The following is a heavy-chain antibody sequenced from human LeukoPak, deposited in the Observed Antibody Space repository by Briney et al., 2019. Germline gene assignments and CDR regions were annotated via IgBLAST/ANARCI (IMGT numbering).Heavy chain of an antibody. J-gene: IGHJ5*02. Sequence: KPSETLSLTCTVSGGSISSGGYYWSWIRQHPGKGLEWIGYIYYSGSTYYNPSLKSRVTISVDTSKNQFSLKLSSVTAADTAVYYCARGLRFLDANWFDPWGQGTLVTVSS. D-gene: IGHD3-3*01. CDR2: IYYSGST. CDR3: ARGLRFLDANWFDP. CDR1: GGSISSGGYY. V-gene: IGHV4-31*03.